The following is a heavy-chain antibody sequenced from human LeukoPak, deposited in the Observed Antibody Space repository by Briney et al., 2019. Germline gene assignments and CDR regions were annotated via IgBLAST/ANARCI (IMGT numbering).Heavy chain of an antibody. CDR3: ARATGIDY. V-gene: IGHV3-74*01. D-gene: IGHD3-10*01. J-gene: IGHJ4*02. CDR1: GLTSSSYW. CDR2: INSDGSST. Sequence: GGSLRFSCAASGLTSSSYWMNWVGKVPGKGLVWVSRINSDGSSTSYADSVKGRFTISRDNAKNTLYLQMNSLRAEDTAVYYCARATGIDYWGQGTLVTVSS.